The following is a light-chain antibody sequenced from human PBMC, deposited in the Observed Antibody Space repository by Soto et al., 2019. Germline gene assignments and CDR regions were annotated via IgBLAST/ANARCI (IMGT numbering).Light chain of an antibody. CDR1: SSNIGAGYD. CDR2: GNN. CDR3: QSYDNSLSSWV. J-gene: IGLJ3*02. V-gene: IGLV1-40*01. Sequence: QSVLTQPPSVSGAPGQRVTISCTGSSSNIGAGYDVHWYQQLPGTAPKLLIHGNNNRPSGVPDRFSGSKSGTSASLAITGLQAEDEADYYCQSYDNSLSSWVFGGGTKLTVL.